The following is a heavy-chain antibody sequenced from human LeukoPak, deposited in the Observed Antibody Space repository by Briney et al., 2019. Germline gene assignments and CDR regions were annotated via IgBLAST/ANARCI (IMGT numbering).Heavy chain of an antibody. D-gene: IGHD3-9*01. CDR3: ARFYSYYDILTGYLIPEFDY. CDR2: SSAYNGNT. CDR1: GYTFTSYG. Sequence: ASVKVSCKASGYTFTSYGISWVRQAPGQGLEWMGWSSAYNGNTNYAQKLQGRVTMTTDTSTSTAYMELRSLRSDDTAVYYCARFYSYYDILTGYLIPEFDYWGQGTLVTVSS. J-gene: IGHJ4*02. V-gene: IGHV1-18*01.